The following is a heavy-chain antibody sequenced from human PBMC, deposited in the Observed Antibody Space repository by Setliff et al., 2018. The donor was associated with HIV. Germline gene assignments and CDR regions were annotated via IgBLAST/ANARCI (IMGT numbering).Heavy chain of an antibody. D-gene: IGHD2-8*01. CDR2: ISPRSSYI. Sequence: GGSLRLSCAASGFSFSAYIMNWVRQALGKGLEWVSSISPRSSYIYYADSVKGRFTISRDNAKNSLYLQMNSLRAEDTAVYYCARPLLRTNTVYGILGNWFDSWGRGTLVTVSS. J-gene: IGHJ5*01. CDR3: ARPLLRTNTVYGILGNWFDS. V-gene: IGHV3-21*04. CDR1: GFSFSAYI.